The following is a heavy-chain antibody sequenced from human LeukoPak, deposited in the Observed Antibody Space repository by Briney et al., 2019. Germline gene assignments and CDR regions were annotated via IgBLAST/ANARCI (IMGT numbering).Heavy chain of an antibody. D-gene: IGHD2-15*01. CDR1: GYTFTGYY. V-gene: IGHV1-2*02. CDR2: INPNSGGT. J-gene: IGHJ5*02. CDR3: ARGRGLGYCSGGSCYGGHNWFDP. Sequence: ASVKVSCKASGYTFTGYYMHWVRQAPGQGLEWMGWINPNSGGTNYAQKFQHRVTMTRDSSLSTAYMELSRLRSEDTAVYYCARGRGLGYCSGGSCYGGHNWFDPWGQGTLVTVSS.